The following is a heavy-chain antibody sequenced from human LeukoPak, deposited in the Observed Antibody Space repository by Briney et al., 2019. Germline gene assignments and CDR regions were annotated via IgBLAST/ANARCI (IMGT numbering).Heavy chain of an antibody. CDR1: GFTFSGCA. J-gene: IGHJ4*02. D-gene: IGHD5-18*01. Sequence: GGSLRLSCAASGFTFSGCAMSWVRQAPGKGLEWVSASGGSGGNTYYADSVKGRFTVSRDNSKNTLYLQMNSLRAEDTAVYYCAKGYSYGFDYWGQGTLVTVSS. V-gene: IGHV3-23*01. CDR3: AKGYSYGFDY. CDR2: SGGSGGNT.